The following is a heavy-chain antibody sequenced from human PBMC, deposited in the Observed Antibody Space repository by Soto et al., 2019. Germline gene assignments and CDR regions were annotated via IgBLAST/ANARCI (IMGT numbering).Heavy chain of an antibody. D-gene: IGHD2-2*01. V-gene: IGHV3-33*01. CDR2: IWYDGSNK. CDR1: GFTFSSYG. J-gene: IGHJ6*02. CDR3: ARDHADLRYCSSTSCYRYYYGMDV. Sequence: QVQLVESGGGVVQPGRSLRLSCAASGFTFSSYGMHWVRQAPGKGLEWVAVIWYDGSNKYYAESVKGRFTISRDNSKNTLYLQMNSLRAEDTSVYYCARDHADLRYCSSTSCYRYYYGMDVWGQGTTVTVSS.